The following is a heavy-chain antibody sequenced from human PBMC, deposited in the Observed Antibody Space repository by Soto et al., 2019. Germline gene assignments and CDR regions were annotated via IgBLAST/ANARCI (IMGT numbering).Heavy chain of an antibody. CDR2: IYYSGTN. V-gene: IGHV4-59*01. D-gene: IGHD3-10*01. Sequence: SETLSLTCTVSGDSISSYYWSWIRQPPGKGLEWIGYIYYSGTNNYNPSLKSRVTISLDTSKNQFSLKLSSVTAADTAVYYCARIDMVRGITTYYFDHWGQGTLVTVSS. CDR3: ARIDMVRGITTYYFDH. J-gene: IGHJ4*02. CDR1: GDSISSYY.